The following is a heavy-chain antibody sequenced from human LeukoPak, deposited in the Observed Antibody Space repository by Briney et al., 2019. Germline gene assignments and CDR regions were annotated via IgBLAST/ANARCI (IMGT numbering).Heavy chain of an antibody. D-gene: IGHD3-9*01. CDR2: IYYSGST. CDR3: SRLQFDWLSPGAFDI. Sequence: SETLSLTCTVSGGSISSSSYYWGWIRQPPGKGLEWIGSIYYSGSTNYNPSLKSRVTISVDTSKNQFSLRLSSVTAADTAVYYCSRLQFDWLSPGAFDIWGQGTMVTVSS. J-gene: IGHJ3*02. V-gene: IGHV4-39*07. CDR1: GGSISSSSYY.